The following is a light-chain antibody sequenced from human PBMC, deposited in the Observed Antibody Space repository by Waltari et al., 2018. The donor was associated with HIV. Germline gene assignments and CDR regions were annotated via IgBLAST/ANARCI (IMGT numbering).Light chain of an antibody. CDR1: SSNIGAGYD. Sequence: QSVLTQPPSVSGAPGQRVTISCTGGSSNIGAGYDVHWYQRLPVTAPKLLIFATINRPSGVPDRFSGSSSGTSASLAITGLQAEDEADYYCQSYDSSLTMVFGGGTKVTVL. V-gene: IGLV1-40*01. CDR3: QSYDSSLTMV. J-gene: IGLJ2*01. CDR2: ATI.